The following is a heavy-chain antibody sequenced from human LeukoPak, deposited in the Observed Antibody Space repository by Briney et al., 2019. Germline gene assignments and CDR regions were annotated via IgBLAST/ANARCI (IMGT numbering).Heavy chain of an antibody. CDR3: ARDAAVIAARLDYFDY. CDR2: IYYSGST. V-gene: IGHV4-39*07. CDR1: GGSISSSSYY. D-gene: IGHD6-6*01. Sequence: SETLSLTCTVSGGSISSSSYYWGWIRQPPGKGLEWIGSIYYSGSTYYNPSLKSRVTISVDTSKNQFSLKLSSVTAADTAVYYCARDAAVIAARLDYFDYWGQGTLVTVSS. J-gene: IGHJ4*02.